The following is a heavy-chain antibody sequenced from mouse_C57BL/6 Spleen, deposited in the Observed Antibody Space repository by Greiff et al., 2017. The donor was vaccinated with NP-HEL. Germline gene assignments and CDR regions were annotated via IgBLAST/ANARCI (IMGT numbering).Heavy chain of an antibody. D-gene: IGHD1-1*01. Sequence: DVKLVESGGGLVKPGGSLKLSCAASGFTFSSYAMSWVRQTPEKRLEWVATISDGGSYTYYPDNVKGRFTISRDNAKNNLYLQMSHLKSEDTAMYYCARGPLTTAVNYWGQGTTLTVSA. CDR1: GFTFSSYA. CDR3: ARGPLTTAVNY. CDR2: ISDGGSYT. J-gene: IGHJ2*01. V-gene: IGHV5-4*03.